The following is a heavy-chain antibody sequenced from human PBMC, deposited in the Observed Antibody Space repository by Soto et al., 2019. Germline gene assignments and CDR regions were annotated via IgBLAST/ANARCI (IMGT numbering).Heavy chain of an antibody. J-gene: IGHJ4*02. CDR2: IYSDGSST. CDR3: ARAVYDSSGYWYFDY. Sequence: GSLRLSCGASGFPFRSYWKHWVRQAPGKGLGWVSRIYSDGSSTSYADSVKGRFTISRDNAKNTLYLQMNSLRAEDTAVYYCARAVYDSSGYWYFDYWGQGTLVTVSS. CDR1: GFPFRSYW. V-gene: IGHV3-74*01. D-gene: IGHD3-22*01.